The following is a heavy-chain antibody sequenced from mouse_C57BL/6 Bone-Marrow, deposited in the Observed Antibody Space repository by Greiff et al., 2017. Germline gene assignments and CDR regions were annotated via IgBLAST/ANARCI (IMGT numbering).Heavy chain of an antibody. CDR3: AGEQLWLQAWFAD. CDR2: IDPSDSYT. V-gene: IGHV1-69*01. CDR1: GYTFTSYW. Sequence: QVQLQQPGAELVMPGASVKLSCKASGYTFTSYWMHWVKQRPGQGLEWIGEIDPSDSYTNYNQKFKGKSTLTVDKSSSTAYMQLSSLTSEDSAVYYCAGEQLWLQAWFADWGQGTLVTVSA. D-gene: IGHD3-1*01. J-gene: IGHJ3*01.